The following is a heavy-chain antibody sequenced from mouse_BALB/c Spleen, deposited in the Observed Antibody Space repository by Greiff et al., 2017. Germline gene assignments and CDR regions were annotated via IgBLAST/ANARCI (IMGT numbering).Heavy chain of an antibody. CDR1: GFSLTSYG. D-gene: IGHD2-3*01. Sequence: QVQLKESGPGLVQPSQSLSITCTVSGFSLTSYGVHWVRQSPGKGLEWLGVIWSGGSTDYNAAFISRLSISKDNSKSQVFFKMNSLQANDTAIYYCASYDGCYENYAMDYWGQGTSVTVSS. V-gene: IGHV2-2*02. CDR2: IWSGGST. J-gene: IGHJ4*01. CDR3: ASYDGCYENYAMDY.